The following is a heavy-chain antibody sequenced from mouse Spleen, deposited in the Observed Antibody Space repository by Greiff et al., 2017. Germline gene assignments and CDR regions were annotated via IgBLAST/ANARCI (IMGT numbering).Heavy chain of an antibody. CDR3: AQGRNWDGYFDV. CDR1: GYTFTTYP. J-gene: IGHJ1*01. Sequence: QLQQSGAELVKPGASVKMSCKASGYTFTTYPIEWMKQNHGKSLEWIGNFHPYNDDTKYNEKFKGKATLNVEKSSSTVYLELSRLTSDDSAVYYCAQGRNWDGYFDVWGAGTTVTVSS. CDR2: FHPYNDDT. D-gene: IGHD4-1*01. V-gene: IGHV1-47*01.